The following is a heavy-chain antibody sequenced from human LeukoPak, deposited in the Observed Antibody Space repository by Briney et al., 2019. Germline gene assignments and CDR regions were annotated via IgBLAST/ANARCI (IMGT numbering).Heavy chain of an antibody. CDR1: GGTFSSYA. CDR3: ARESLSATPIFDF. CDR2: IIPILEGI. Sequence: ASVKVSCKASGGTFSSYAISWVRQAPGQGLEWMGRIIPILEGIDYAQKFQGRVSITADKSTSTAYMEVSSLKSEDTAVYYCARESLSATPIFDFWGRGTLVTVSS. J-gene: IGHJ4*02. V-gene: IGHV1-69*04. D-gene: IGHD5-12*01.